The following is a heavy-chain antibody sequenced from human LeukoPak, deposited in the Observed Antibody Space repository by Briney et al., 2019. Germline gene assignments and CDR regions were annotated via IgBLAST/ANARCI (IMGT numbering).Heavy chain of an antibody. Sequence: SGTLSLTCTVFGGSISSYYWSWIRQPPGKGLEWIGYIYYSGSTNYNPSLKSRVTISVDTSKNQFSLKLSSVTAADTAVYYCARLHTMDGNDAFDIWGQGTMVTVSS. CDR2: IYYSGST. D-gene: IGHD3-10*01. CDR1: GGSISSYY. CDR3: ARLHTMDGNDAFDI. V-gene: IGHV4-59*08. J-gene: IGHJ3*02.